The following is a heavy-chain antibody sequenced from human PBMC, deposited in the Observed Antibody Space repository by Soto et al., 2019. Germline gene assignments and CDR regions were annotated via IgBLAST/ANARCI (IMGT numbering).Heavy chain of an antibody. Sequence: QVQLVESGGGVVQPGRSLRLSCAASGFTFSSYGMHWVRQAPGKGLEWVAVISYDGSNKYYADSVKGRFTISRDNSKNTLYLQMNSLRAEDTAVYYCAKAFYDSSGYYLGGWLLDYWGQGTLVAVSS. J-gene: IGHJ4*02. CDR2: ISYDGSNK. V-gene: IGHV3-30*18. D-gene: IGHD3-22*01. CDR3: AKAFYDSSGYYLGGWLLDY. CDR1: GFTFSSYG.